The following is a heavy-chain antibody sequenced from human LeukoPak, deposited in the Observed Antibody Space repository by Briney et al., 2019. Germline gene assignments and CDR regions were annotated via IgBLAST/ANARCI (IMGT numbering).Heavy chain of an antibody. V-gene: IGHV3-64D*06. J-gene: IGHJ4*02. D-gene: IGHD2-2*01. CDR1: GFTFITHA. CDR2: ISNNGDRT. Sequence: GGSLRLSCSASGFTFITHAIHWVRQAPGKGPEYVSAISNNGDRTYYADSVKGRFTISRDNSKNTLYLQMSSLRAEDTAVYYCVKGACSTTSCHLDYWGQGTLVSVSS. CDR3: VKGACSTTSCHLDY.